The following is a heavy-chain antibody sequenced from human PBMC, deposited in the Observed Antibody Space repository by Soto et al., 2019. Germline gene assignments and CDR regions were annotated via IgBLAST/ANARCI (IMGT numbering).Heavy chain of an antibody. CDR3: AKAYFVRSSEHPYDFDY. D-gene: IGHD3-16*02. CDR1: GFTFSNYA. CDR2: ISGSGGRS. J-gene: IGHJ4*02. V-gene: IGHV3-23*01. Sequence: EVQLLDSGGGLVQPGGSLRLSCAASGFTFSNYAMTWVRQGPGKGLEWVSGISGSGGRSYYADSVKGGFTISRDNAKSTLYLKMNIVRTEDTAVYYCAKAYFVRSSEHPYDFDYWGQGALVTVSS.